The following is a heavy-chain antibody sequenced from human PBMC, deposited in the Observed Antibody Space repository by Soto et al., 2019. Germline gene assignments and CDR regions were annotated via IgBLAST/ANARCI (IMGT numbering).Heavy chain of an antibody. CDR1: GLSFTSSA. CDR3: AADAVVVITGDDAFDI. J-gene: IGHJ3*02. CDR2: IVVGSGNT. Sequence: PAKVSCKASGLSFTSSAVQWARHANGQRLEWIGWIVVGSGNTNYAQKFQERVTITRDMSTSTAYMELSSLRSEDTAVYYCAADAVVVITGDDAFDIWGQGTMVTVSS. V-gene: IGHV1-58*01. D-gene: IGHD3-22*01.